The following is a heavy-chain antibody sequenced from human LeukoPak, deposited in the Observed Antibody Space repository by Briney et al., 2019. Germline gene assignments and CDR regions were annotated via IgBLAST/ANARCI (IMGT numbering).Heavy chain of an antibody. CDR2: ISWNSGSI. CDR1: GFTFDDYA. D-gene: IGHD3-3*01. Sequence: GGSLRLSCAASGFTFDDYAMHWVRQAPGKGLEWVSGISWNSGSIGYADSVKGRFTISRDNAKNSLYLQMNSLRAEDTALYYCARGGSGDYDFWSGYYPYYYYGMDVWGQGTTVTVSS. V-gene: IGHV3-9*01. J-gene: IGHJ6*02. CDR3: ARGGSGDYDFWSGYYPYYYYGMDV.